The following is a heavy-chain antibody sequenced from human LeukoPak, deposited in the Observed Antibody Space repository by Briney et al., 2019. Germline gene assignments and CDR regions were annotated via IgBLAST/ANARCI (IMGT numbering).Heavy chain of an antibody. CDR2: ISGSGGST. J-gene: IGHJ4*02. D-gene: IGHD3-22*01. V-gene: IGHV3-23*01. Sequence: PTGGSLRLSCAASGFTFSSYAMSWVRQAPGKGLEWVSAISGSGGSTYYADSVKGRFTISRDNSKNTLYLQMNSLRAEDTAVYYCAKDSPLYYDSSGYHDYWGQGTLVTVSS. CDR1: GFTFSSYA. CDR3: AKDSPLYYDSSGYHDY.